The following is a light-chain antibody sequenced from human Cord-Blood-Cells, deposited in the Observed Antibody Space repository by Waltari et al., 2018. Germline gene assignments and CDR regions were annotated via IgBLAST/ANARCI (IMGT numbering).Light chain of an antibody. Sequence: QSVLTQPPSVSGAPWQRVTISCTGSSPNIGAGYDVHWYQQLPGTAPKLLIYGNSNRPSGVPDRFSGSKSGTSASLAITGLQAEDEADYYCQSYDSSLSGWVFGGGTKLTVL. CDR3: QSYDSSLSGWV. J-gene: IGLJ3*02. V-gene: IGLV1-40*01. CDR1: SPNIGAGYD. CDR2: GNS.